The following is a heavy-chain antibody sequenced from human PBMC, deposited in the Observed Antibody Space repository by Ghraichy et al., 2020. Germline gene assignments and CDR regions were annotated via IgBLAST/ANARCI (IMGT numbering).Heavy chain of an antibody. CDR3: AKDEGDIVVVPAAIPN. CDR2: ISYDGSNK. Sequence: GGSLRLSCAASGFTFSSYGMHWVRQAPGKGLEWVAVISYDGSNKYYADSVKGRFTISRDNSKNTLYLQMNSLRAEDTAVYYCAKDEGDIVVVPAAIPNWGQGTLVTVSS. CDR1: GFTFSSYG. D-gene: IGHD2-2*02. J-gene: IGHJ4*02. V-gene: IGHV3-30*18.